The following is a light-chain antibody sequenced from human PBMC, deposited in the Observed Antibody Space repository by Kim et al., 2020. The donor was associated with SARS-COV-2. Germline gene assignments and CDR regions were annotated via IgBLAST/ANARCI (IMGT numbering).Light chain of an antibody. CDR3: VAWDDSLNGSV. Sequence: GQRFTISLSGRSSDIGSNVITWYQHLPGTAPKLLIYSNDYRSSGVPDRFSGSKSGTSASLAISGLQSEDEADYYCVAWDDSLNGSVFGGGTQLTVL. CDR2: SND. CDR1: SSDIGSNV. J-gene: IGLJ3*02. V-gene: IGLV1-44*01.